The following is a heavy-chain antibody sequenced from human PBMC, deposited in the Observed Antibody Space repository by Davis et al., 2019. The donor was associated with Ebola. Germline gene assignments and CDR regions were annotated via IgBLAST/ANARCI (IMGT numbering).Heavy chain of an antibody. D-gene: IGHD2-15*01. CDR3: ARVDGCGGGSCYQY. J-gene: IGHJ4*02. CDR1: GGSLSGYY. Sequence: PSETLSLTCAVYGGSLSGYYWSWIRQPPGKGLEWIGEINHSGSTNYRPSLKSRVTISVDTSKNQFSLNLISVTAADTAVYYCARVDGCGGGSCYQYGGQGTLVTVSS. CDR2: INHSGST. V-gene: IGHV4-34*01.